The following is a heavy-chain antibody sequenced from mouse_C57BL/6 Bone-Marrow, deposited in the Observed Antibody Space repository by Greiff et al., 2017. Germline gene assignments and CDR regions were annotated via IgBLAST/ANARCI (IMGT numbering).Heavy chain of an antibody. CDR2: IKPNNGGT. Sequence: EVQLQQSGPELVKPGASVKIPCKASGYTFTDYNMDWVKQSHGKSLEWIGDIKPNNGGTIYNQKFKGKATLTVDKSSRTAYMELRSLTSEDTAVYYCARPYGSSYWFAYWGQGTLVTVSA. CDR1: GYTFTDYN. J-gene: IGHJ3*01. D-gene: IGHD1-1*01. V-gene: IGHV1-18*01. CDR3: ARPYGSSYWFAY.